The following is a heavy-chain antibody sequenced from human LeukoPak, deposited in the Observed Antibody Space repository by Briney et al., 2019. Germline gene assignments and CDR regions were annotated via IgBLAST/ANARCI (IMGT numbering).Heavy chain of an antibody. CDR3: ARGVRYFDF. J-gene: IGHJ4*02. D-gene: IGHD3-16*02. Sequence: SETLSLTCSVSGTSISSSTYYWTWLRQSPGKGLEWIGSIYQSGITFYNSSVSSRLTLSVDSSNNQISLKLTSVSAADTAIYYCARGVRYFDFWGQGILVTVSS. CDR1: GTSISSSTYY. CDR2: IYQSGIT. V-gene: IGHV4-39*02.